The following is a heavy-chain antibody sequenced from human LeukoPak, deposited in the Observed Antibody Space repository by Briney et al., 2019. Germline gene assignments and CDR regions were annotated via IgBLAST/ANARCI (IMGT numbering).Heavy chain of an antibody. J-gene: IGHJ4*02. CDR1: VDSTSSDRYY. D-gene: IGHD1-26*01. CDR2: IYYSGST. V-gene: IGHV4-39*02. Sequence: SETLSLTCTVSVDSTSSDRYYGGWVRQPPGKGLEWIGNIYYSGSTYYNPSLKSRVTMSVDTSKNQFFLKLNSVTAADTAVYYCARGRPYSGGYHLDYWSQGTLVTVSA. CDR3: ARGRPYSGGYHLDY.